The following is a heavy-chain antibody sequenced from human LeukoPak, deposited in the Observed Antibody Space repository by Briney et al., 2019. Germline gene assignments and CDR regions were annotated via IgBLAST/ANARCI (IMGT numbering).Heavy chain of an antibody. D-gene: IGHD5-18*01. CDR1: GFTFSSYA. CDR3: ARGGVYSYASVNY. CDR2: ISGSGGST. V-gene: IGHV3-23*01. J-gene: IGHJ4*02. Sequence: GGSLRLSCAASGFTFSSYAMSWVRQAPGKGLEWVSAISGSGGSTYYADSVKGRFTISRDNSKNSLYLQMNSLRAEDTAVYYCARGGVYSYASVNYWGQGTLVTVSS.